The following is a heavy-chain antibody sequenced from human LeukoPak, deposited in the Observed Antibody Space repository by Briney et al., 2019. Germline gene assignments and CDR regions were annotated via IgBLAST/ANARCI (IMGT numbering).Heavy chain of an antibody. Sequence: SETLSLTCTVSGGSISSYYWSWIRQPPGKGLEWIGYIYYSGNTDYNPSLKSRVTISVDRSKNQFSLQLTSVTAADTAVYYCARSLYGSNWSHFNFWGQGTLVTVSS. CDR3: ARSLYGSNWSHFNF. V-gene: IGHV4-59*01. D-gene: IGHD4-11*01. J-gene: IGHJ4*02. CDR1: GGSISSYY. CDR2: IYYSGNT.